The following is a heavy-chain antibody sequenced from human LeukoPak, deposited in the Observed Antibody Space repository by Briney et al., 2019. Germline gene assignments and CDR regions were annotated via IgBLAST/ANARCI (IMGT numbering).Heavy chain of an antibody. CDR2: ISSSSSYI. D-gene: IGHD3-22*01. V-gene: IGHV3-21*01. CDR3: ARGYDSSDY. J-gene: IGHJ4*02. CDR1: GFTFSSYS. Sequence: GGSLRLSCAASGFTFSSYSMNWVRQAPGKGLEWVSSISSSSSYINYADSVKGRFTISRDNSKNTLYLQMNSLRAEDTAVYYCARGYDSSDYWGQGTLVTVSS.